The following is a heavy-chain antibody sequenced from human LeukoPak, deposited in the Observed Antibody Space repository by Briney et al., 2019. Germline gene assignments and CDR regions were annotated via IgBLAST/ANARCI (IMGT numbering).Heavy chain of an antibody. Sequence: PGGSLRLSCVASGFDFSSYAMTWVRQAPGRGLEWVSTIGAYAARTYYADSVKGRFTTSRENSKSTLSLQMNSLRAEDTALYYCAKDPLGGGRSLINWFDSWGQGVWVTVSS. CDR2: IGAYAART. V-gene: IGHV3-23*01. J-gene: IGHJ5*01. CDR3: AKDPLGGGRSLINWFDS. D-gene: IGHD1-26*01. CDR1: GFDFSSYA.